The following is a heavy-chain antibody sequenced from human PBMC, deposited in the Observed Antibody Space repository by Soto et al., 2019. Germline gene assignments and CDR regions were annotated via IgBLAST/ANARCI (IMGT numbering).Heavy chain of an antibody. D-gene: IGHD1-26*01. Sequence: PGGSLRLSCAASGFTFSSYAMSWVRQAPGKGLEWVSAISGSGSSTYYADSVKGRFTISRDNSKNTLYLQMNSLRAEDTAVYYCAKDGVGAPAGSEYYFDYWGQGTLVTVSS. CDR1: GFTFSSYA. CDR3: AKDGVGAPAGSEYYFDY. V-gene: IGHV3-23*01. J-gene: IGHJ4*02. CDR2: ISGSGSST.